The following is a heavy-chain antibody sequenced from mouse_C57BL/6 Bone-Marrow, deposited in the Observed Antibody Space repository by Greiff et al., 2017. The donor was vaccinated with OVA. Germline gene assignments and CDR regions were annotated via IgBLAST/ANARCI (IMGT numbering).Heavy chain of an antibody. Sequence: QVQLQQPGAELVRPGSSVKLSCKASGYTFTSYWMDWVKQRPGQGLEWIGNIYPSDSETHYNQKFKDKATLTVDKSSSTAYMQLSSLTSEDSAVYYCARPYYYGHYYAMDYWGQGTSVTVSS. CDR2: IYPSDSET. D-gene: IGHD1-1*01. J-gene: IGHJ4*01. V-gene: IGHV1-61*01. CDR1: GYTFTSYW. CDR3: ARPYYYGHYYAMDY.